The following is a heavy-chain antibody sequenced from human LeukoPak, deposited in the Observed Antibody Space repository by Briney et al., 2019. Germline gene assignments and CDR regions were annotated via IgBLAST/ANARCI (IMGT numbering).Heavy chain of an antibody. CDR2: IYTSGST. D-gene: IGHD2-15*01. CDR1: GGSISSYY. J-gene: IGHJ6*03. Sequence: NPSETLSLTCTVSGGSISSYYWSWIRQPAGKGLEWIGRIYTSGSTNYNPSLKSRVTMSVDTSKNQFSLKLSSVTAADTAVYYCWGRESDGCSGGSSYSFCCYYYYMDVWGKGTTVTVSS. V-gene: IGHV4-4*07. CDR3: WGRESDGCSGGSSYSFCCYYYYMDV.